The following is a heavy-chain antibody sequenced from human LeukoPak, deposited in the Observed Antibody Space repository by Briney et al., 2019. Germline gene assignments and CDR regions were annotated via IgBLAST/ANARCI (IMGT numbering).Heavy chain of an antibody. D-gene: IGHD2-15*01. Sequence: ASVKVSRKASANTFTDFYMHWVRQAPGQGLEWMGIFNPAGGRTSYAQKFQGRVTITRDTSTNTLYMELSSLRSEDTAVYYCARDQAAITTPLDWSFALWGRGTLVTVSS. J-gene: IGHJ2*01. CDR2: FNPAGGRT. CDR3: ARDQAAITTPLDWSFAL. V-gene: IGHV1-46*01. CDR1: ANTFTDFY.